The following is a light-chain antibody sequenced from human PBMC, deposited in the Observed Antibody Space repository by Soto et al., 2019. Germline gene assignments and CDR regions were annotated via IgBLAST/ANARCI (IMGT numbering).Light chain of an antibody. CDR1: QSISSTF. CDR3: QQYESAWT. Sequence: EIVLTQSPGTLSLSPGEGATLSCRASQSISSTFLAWYQHKPGQAPRVLIYGASRRAAGIPDRFSGSGSGTNFTLTISRLEPECFAVYYCQQYESAWTFGQGTKEE. J-gene: IGKJ1*01. CDR2: GAS. V-gene: IGKV3-20*01.